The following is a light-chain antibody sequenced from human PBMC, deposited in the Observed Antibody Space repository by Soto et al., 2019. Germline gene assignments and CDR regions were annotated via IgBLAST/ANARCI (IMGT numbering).Light chain of an antibody. CDR2: AAA. CDR3: QQSSSFPWT. V-gene: IGKV1-39*01. Sequence: DIQMTQSPSSLSASVADRVNITCRASQSISGYLNWYQQKEGRAPNLLIYAAATLQKRVPSRFSGTGSGTDFTLTISSLQPEDVATYHCQQSSSFPWTFGQGTKVDIK. J-gene: IGKJ1*01. CDR1: QSISGY.